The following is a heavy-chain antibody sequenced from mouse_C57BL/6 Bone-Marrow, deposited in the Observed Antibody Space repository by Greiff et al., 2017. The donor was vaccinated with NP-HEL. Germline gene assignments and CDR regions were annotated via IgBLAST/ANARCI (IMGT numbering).Heavy chain of an antibody. CDR3: ANYYGSSYDWYFDV. CDR1: GYSFTDYN. V-gene: IGHV1-39*01. CDR2: INPNYGTT. Sequence: EVKLVESGPELVKPGASVKISCKASGYSFTDYNMNWVKQSNGKSLEWIGVINPNYGTTSYNQKFKGKATLTVDQSSSTAYMQLNSLTSEDSAVYYCANYYGSSYDWYFDVWGTGTTVTVSS. J-gene: IGHJ1*03. D-gene: IGHD1-1*01.